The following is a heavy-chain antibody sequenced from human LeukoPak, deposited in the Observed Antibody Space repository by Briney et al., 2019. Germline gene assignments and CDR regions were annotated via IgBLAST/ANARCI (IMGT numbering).Heavy chain of an antibody. V-gene: IGHV3-48*01. CDR3: ARDIAVATGYYYHYGMDV. CDR2: ISSSGFTI. CDR1: GFTFNSYS. D-gene: IGHD6-19*01. Sequence: GGSLRLSCAASGFTFNSYSMNWVRQAPGKGVEWVSYISSSGFTIYYADSVQGRFTISRDNAKNSLYLQMNSLRAEDRAVFYCARDIAVATGYYYHYGMDVWGQGTTVTVSS. J-gene: IGHJ6*02.